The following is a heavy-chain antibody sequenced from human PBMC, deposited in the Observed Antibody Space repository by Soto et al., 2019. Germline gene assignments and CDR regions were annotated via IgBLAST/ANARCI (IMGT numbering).Heavy chain of an antibody. J-gene: IGHJ6*02. CDR1: GGSISSGGYS. CDR3: ARVSDV. Sequence: ASETLSLTCAVSGGSISSGGYSWSWIRQPTGKGLEWIGYIYHSGSTYYNKSLKSRVTISVDRSKNQFSLKLSSVTAADTAVYYCARVSDVWGQGTTVTVSS. V-gene: IGHV4-30-2*01. CDR2: IYHSGST.